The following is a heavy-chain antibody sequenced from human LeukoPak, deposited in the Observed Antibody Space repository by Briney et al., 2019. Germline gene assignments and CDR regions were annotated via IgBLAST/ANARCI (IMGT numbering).Heavy chain of an antibody. V-gene: IGHV4-31*03. CDR3: AREYCSGGSCSIDH. Sequence: SETLSLTCTVSGGSISSGGYYWSWLRQHPGKGLEWIGYIYYSGSTYYNPSLKSRVTISVDTSKNQFSLKLSSVTAADTAVYYCAREYCSGGSCSIDHWGQGTLVTVSS. D-gene: IGHD2-15*01. CDR1: GGSISSGGYY. J-gene: IGHJ5*02. CDR2: IYYSGST.